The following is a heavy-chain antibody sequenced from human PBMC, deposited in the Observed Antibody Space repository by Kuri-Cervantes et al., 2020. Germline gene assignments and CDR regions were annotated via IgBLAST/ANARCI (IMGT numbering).Heavy chain of an antibody. CDR3: AVAVAGTY. V-gene: IGHV3-30-3*01. D-gene: IGHD6-19*01. Sequence: GESLKISCAASGFTFSSYDMHWVRQAPGKGLEWVAVISYDGSNKYYADSVKGRFTISRDNSKNTLYLQMNSLRAEDTAVYYCAVAVAGTYWGQGTLVTVSS. CDR1: GFTFSSYD. J-gene: IGHJ4*02. CDR2: ISYDGSNK.